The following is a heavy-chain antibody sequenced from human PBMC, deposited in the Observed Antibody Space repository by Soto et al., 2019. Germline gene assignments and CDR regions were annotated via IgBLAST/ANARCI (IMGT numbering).Heavy chain of an antibody. Sequence: GGSLRLSCAASGFTFSSYAMSWVRQAPGKGLEWVSAISGSGGSTYYADSVKGRFTISIDNSKNTLYLQMNSLRAEDTAVYYCAKDLSGSGSYKKRSYYYYYMDVWGKGTTVTVSS. CDR2: ISGSGGST. V-gene: IGHV3-23*01. CDR3: AKDLSGSGSYKKRSYYYYYMDV. J-gene: IGHJ6*03. D-gene: IGHD3-10*01. CDR1: GFTFSSYA.